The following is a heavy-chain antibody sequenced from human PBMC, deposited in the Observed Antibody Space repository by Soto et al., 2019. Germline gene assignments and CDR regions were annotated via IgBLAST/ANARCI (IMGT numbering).Heavy chain of an antibody. CDR2: ISGSGGST. J-gene: IGHJ4*02. D-gene: IGHD2-15*01. Sequence: GSLRLSCAASGFTFSSYAMSWVRQAPGKGLEWVSAISGSGGSTYYADSVKGRFTISRDNSKNTLYLQMNSLRAEDTAVYYCAKVRPIVVVVAATRYYFDYWGQGTLVTVSS. CDR1: GFTFSSYA. CDR3: AKVRPIVVVVAATRYYFDY. V-gene: IGHV3-23*01.